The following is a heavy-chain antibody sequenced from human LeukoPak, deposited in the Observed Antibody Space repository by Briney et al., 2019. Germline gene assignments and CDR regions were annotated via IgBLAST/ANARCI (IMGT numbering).Heavy chain of an antibody. J-gene: IGHJ4*02. CDR2: IWYDGSNK. CDR1: GFTFSSYG. CDR3: ARDLYLGCTNDVCYIDGLCLGY. D-gene: IGHD2-8*01. Sequence: PGGSLRLSCAASGFTFSSYGMHWVRQAPGKGLEWVAVIWYDGSNKYYADSVKGRFTISRDNSKNTLYLQMNSLRAEDTAVYYCARDLYLGCTNDVCYIDGLCLGYWGQGTLVTVSS. V-gene: IGHV3-33*01.